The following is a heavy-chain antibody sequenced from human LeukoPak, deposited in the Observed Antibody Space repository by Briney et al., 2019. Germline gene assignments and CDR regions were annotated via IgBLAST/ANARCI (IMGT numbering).Heavy chain of an antibody. Sequence: GASVKVPCKASGYTFTAHYIHWVRQAPGQGLEWMGWINPNSGGTNYAQKFQGRVTMTRDTSISTAYMELSRLRSDDTAVYYCARDSDDGYSSGWYEDYFDYWGQGTLVTVSS. D-gene: IGHD6-19*01. CDR1: GYTFTAHY. V-gene: IGHV1-2*02. J-gene: IGHJ4*02. CDR3: ARDSDDGYSSGWYEDYFDY. CDR2: INPNSGGT.